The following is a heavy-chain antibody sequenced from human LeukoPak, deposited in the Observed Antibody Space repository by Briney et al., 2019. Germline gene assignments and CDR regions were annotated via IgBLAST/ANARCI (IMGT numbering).Heavy chain of an antibody. Sequence: SETLSLTCTVSGGSISSSSYYWGWIRQPPGKGLEWIGSIYYSGSTYYNPSLKSRVTISVDTSKNQFSLKLSSVTAADTAVYYCASQTGTTSYYGSGSYYHFDYWGQGTLVTVSS. CDR3: ASQTGTTSYYGSGSYYHFDY. V-gene: IGHV4-39*01. J-gene: IGHJ4*02. D-gene: IGHD3-10*01. CDR2: IYYSGST. CDR1: GGSISSSSYY.